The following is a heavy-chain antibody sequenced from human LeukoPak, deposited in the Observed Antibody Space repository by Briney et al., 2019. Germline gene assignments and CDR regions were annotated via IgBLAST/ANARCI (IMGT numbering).Heavy chain of an antibody. CDR3: AKDDSATVTTGFFDY. D-gene: IGHD4-11*01. CDR2: ISWNSGSI. V-gene: IGHV3-9*01. J-gene: IGHJ4*02. Sequence: SLRLSCAASGFTFDDYAMHWVRQAPGKGLEWVSGISWNSGSIGYADSVKGRFTISRDNAKNSLYLQMNSLRAEDTALYYCAKDDSATVTTGFFDYWGQGTLVTVSS. CDR1: GFTFDDYA.